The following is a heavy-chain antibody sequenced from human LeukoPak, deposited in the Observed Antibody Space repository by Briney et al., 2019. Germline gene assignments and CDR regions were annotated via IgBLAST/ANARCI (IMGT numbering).Heavy chain of an antibody. CDR2: IFYSGTT. D-gene: IGHD3-16*01. CDR3: ASGGSAAKYYFDP. J-gene: IGHJ4*02. CDR1: NDSISPLY. V-gene: IGHV4-59*11. Sequence: SETLSLTCTVSNDSISPLYWGWIRQPPGKGLEFIGYIFYSGTTNFNPSLKSRVTLSVDTSKNQFSLRLNSVTAADTAVYYCASGGSAAKYYFDPWGQGTLVTVSS.